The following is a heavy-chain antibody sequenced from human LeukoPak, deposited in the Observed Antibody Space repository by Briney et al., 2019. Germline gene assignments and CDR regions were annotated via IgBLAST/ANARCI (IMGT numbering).Heavy chain of an antibody. CDR3: TREARAGNWFDP. CDR2: INPDSGGT. V-gene: IGHV1-2*02. CDR1: GYTFIDYY. Sequence: ASVTVSCKASGYTFIDYYIHWVRQAPGQGLEWMGWINPDSGGTNYAQKFQGRVTMTRDTSITTVYMELSRLRSDDTAVFYCTREARAGNWFDPWGQGTLVTVSS. D-gene: IGHD6-19*01. J-gene: IGHJ5*02.